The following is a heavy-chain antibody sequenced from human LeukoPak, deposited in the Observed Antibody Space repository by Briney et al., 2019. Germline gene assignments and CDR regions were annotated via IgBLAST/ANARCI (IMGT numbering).Heavy chain of an antibody. CDR1: GFTFSSYA. CDR3: TRYNNDHFDY. V-gene: IGHV3-30*04. CDR2: IAYDGSRA. D-gene: IGHD1-14*01. J-gene: IGHJ4*02. Sequence: PGGSLRLSCAASGFTFSSYAMHWVRQTPGKGLEWVAVIAYDGSRAFYADSVKGRFTICRDNSKNAMSVQMDDLRAEDTAVYYCTRYNNDHFDYWGQGTLVTVSS.